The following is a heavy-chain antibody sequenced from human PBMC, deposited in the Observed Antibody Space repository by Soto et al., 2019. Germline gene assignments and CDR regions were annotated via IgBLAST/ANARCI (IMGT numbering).Heavy chain of an antibody. CDR2: IIPIFGTA. CDR3: ARERREAYDSSGYYLDY. CDR1: GGTFSSYA. D-gene: IGHD3-22*01. Sequence: SVKVSCKASGGTFSSYAISWVRQAPGQGLEWMGGIIPIFGTANYAQKFQGRVTITADKSTSTAYMELSSLRSEDTAVYYYARERREAYDSSGYYLDYWGQGTLVTVSS. J-gene: IGHJ4*02. V-gene: IGHV1-69*06.